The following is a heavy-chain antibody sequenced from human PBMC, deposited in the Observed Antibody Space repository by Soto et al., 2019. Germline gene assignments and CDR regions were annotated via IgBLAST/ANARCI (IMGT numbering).Heavy chain of an antibody. J-gene: IGHJ4*02. CDR2: TYYRSRWYN. V-gene: IGHV6-1*01. Sequence: PSQTLSLTCAISGDSVPGNSVTWHWIRQSPSRGLEWLGRTYYRSRWYNDYSVSLKGRITINPDTSKNQFSLHLNSVTPEDTAVYYCVRDNIVRTRDLFDYWGQGTLVTVSS. CDR1: GDSVPGNSVT. D-gene: IGHD1-26*01. CDR3: VRDNIVRTRDLFDY.